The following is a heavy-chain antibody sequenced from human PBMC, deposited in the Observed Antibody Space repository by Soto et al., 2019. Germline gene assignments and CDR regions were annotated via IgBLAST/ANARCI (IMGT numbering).Heavy chain of an antibody. J-gene: IGHJ4*02. D-gene: IGHD3-3*01. CDR2: ITWNSRVL. CDR3: EKGRYAFWSPYYFDS. Sequence: EVQLVESGGRLVQPGRSLRLSCVGTGLNFDDFAMHWVRQATGKGLEWVSGITWNSRVLAYAYSVKGRFTISRHNGRNSLYLQMDSLRYEDTAFYYCEKGRYAFWSPYYFDSWGQGTLVTVSS. V-gene: IGHV3-9*01. CDR1: GLNFDDFA.